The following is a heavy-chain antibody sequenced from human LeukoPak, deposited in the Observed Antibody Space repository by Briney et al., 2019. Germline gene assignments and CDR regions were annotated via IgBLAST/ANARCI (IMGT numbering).Heavy chain of an antibody. J-gene: IGHJ5*02. CDR2: ISSSGSTI. Sequence: GGSLRLSCAASGFTFSSYEMNWVRQAPGKGLEWVSYISSSGSTIYYADSVKGRFTISRDNAKNSLYLQMNSLRAEDTAVYYCARDLLCSGGSCYSRNWFDPWGQGTLVTVSS. CDR3: ARDLLCSGGSCYSRNWFDP. CDR1: GFTFSSYE. D-gene: IGHD2-15*01. V-gene: IGHV3-48*03.